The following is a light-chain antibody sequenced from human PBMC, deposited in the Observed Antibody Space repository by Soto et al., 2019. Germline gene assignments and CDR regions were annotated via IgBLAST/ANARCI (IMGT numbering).Light chain of an antibody. Sequence: EIVMTQSPVTLSVSPGERATLSCRASQSINSNLAWYQQKPGQAPRLLIYGAFNRATGIPARFSGSGSGTHFTLTISSLEPEDFAVYYCQQRNIWPPVTFGQGTRLEIK. J-gene: IGKJ5*01. CDR2: GAF. V-gene: IGKV3-11*01. CDR3: QQRNIWPPVT. CDR1: QSINSN.